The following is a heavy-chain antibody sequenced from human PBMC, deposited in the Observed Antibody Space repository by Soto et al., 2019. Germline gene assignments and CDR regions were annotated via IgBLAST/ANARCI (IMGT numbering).Heavy chain of an antibody. D-gene: IGHD3-3*01. CDR1: GYTFNTYG. CDR2: ISAYDGKT. V-gene: IGHV1-18*01. J-gene: IGHJ5*02. CDR3: ARDPHEFWSSYWFDP. Sequence: ASVKVSCNTSGYTFNTYGINWVRQAPGQGLELMGWISAYDGKTTYAEKFQGRVTLTTDTSTSTAYMELRSLRSDDTAIYYCARDPHEFWSSYWFDPWGQGTPVTVSS.